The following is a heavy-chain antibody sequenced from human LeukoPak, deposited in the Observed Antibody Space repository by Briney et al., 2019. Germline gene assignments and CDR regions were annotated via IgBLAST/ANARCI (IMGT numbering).Heavy chain of an antibody. CDR3: ARDTAMVTDAFDI. CDR2: MNPNSGNT. Sequence: ASVKVSCKASGYTFTSYDINWVRQATGQGLEWMGWMNPNSGNTGYAQEFQGRVTMTRNTSISTAYMELSSLRSEDTAVYYCARDTAMVTDAFDIWGQGTMVTVSS. J-gene: IGHJ3*02. CDR1: GYTFTSYD. D-gene: IGHD5-18*01. V-gene: IGHV1-8*01.